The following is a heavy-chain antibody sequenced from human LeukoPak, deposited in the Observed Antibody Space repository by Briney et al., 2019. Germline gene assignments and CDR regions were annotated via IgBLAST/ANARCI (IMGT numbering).Heavy chain of an antibody. D-gene: IGHD2-15*01. V-gene: IGHV3-23*01. J-gene: IGHJ4*02. Sequence: VGSLRLSCAASGFTFSSYAMTWVRQAPRKGLEWVSSISGTGGSTFYADSVKGRFTISRDNSKNTLYLQMNSLRAEDTAIYYCAKEREAYCSGGSCYGSDKLFPADYWGQGTLVTVSS. CDR2: ISGTGGST. CDR1: GFTFSSYA. CDR3: AKEREAYCSGGSCYGSDKLFPADY.